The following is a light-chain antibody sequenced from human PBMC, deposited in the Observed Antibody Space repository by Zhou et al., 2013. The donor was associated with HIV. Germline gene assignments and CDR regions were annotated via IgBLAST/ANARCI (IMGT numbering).Light chain of an antibody. CDR3: QQYDNWPPWT. V-gene: IGKV3-15*01. CDR1: QSVSRN. Sequence: EIVMTQSPATLSVSPGERATLSCRASQSVSRNLAWYQQRPGQAPRLLIYGASTRATGIPARFSGSGSGTEFILTISSLQSEDFAVYYCQQYDNWPPWTFGQGTKVEI. J-gene: IGKJ1*01. CDR2: GAS.